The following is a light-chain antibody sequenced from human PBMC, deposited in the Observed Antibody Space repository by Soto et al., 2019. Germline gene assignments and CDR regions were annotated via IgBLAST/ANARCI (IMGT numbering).Light chain of an antibody. J-gene: IGKJ1*01. V-gene: IGKV3-11*01. CDR1: QSVSIY. Sequence: EIVLTQSPATLSLSPGERATLSCRASQSVSIYLAWYQQRPGQAPRLLIYDASNRATGIPARFSGSGSGTDFTLTISSLEPEDFAVYYCQQYGGSPRTFGQGTKVEVK. CDR2: DAS. CDR3: QQYGGSPRT.